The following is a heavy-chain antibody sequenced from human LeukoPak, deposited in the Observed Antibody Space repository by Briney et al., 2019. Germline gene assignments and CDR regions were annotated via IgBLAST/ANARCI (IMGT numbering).Heavy chain of an antibody. CDR3: ARGGYSGYAN. V-gene: IGHV4-34*01. D-gene: IGHD5-12*01. J-gene: IGHJ4*02. CDR1: GGSFSGYY. Sequence: SETLSLTCAVYGGSFSGYYWSWIRQPPGKGLEWIGEINHSGSTNYNPSLKSRVTISIDTSKNQFSLKLSSVTAADTAVYYCARGGYSGYANWGQGTLVTVSS. CDR2: INHSGST.